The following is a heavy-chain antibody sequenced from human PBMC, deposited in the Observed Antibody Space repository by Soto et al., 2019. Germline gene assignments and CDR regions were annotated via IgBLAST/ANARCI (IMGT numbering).Heavy chain of an antibody. CDR1: GFTVSSNY. CDR3: ARDFRPPYGVRYFDY. J-gene: IGHJ4*02. Sequence: EVQLVESGGGLVQPGGSLRLSCAASGFTVSSNYMSWVRQAPGKGLEWVSVIYSGGSTYYADSVKGRFTISRHNSKNTLYLLMNSLRAEDTAVYYCARDFRPPYGVRYFDYWGQGTLVTVSP. D-gene: IGHD4-17*01. V-gene: IGHV3-53*04. CDR2: IYSGGST.